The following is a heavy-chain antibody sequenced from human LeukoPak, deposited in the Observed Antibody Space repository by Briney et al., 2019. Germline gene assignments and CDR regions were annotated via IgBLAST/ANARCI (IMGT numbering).Heavy chain of an antibody. CDR3: ARGGYGDNWFDP. CDR1: GGSFSGYY. D-gene: IGHD3-10*01. J-gene: IGHJ5*02. V-gene: IGHV4-34*01. Sequence: PSETLSLTCAVYGGSFSGYYWSWIRQPPGKGLEWIGEINHSGSTNYNPSLKSRVTISVDTSKNQFSLKLSSVTAADTAVYYCARGGYGDNWFDPWGRGTLVTVSS. CDR2: INHSGST.